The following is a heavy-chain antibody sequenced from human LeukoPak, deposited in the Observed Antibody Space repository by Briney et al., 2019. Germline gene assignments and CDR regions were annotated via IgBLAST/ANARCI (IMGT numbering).Heavy chain of an antibody. CDR2: INHSGST. CDR1: GGSIRSSYYY. Sequence: SETLSLTCTVSGGSIRSSYYYWGWIRQPPGKGLEWIGEINHSGSTNYNPSLKSRVTISVDTSKNQFSLELSSVTAADTAVYYCARLVRVRQFDYWGQGTLVTVSS. J-gene: IGHJ4*02. D-gene: IGHD4/OR15-4a*01. V-gene: IGHV4-39*07. CDR3: ARLVRVRQFDY.